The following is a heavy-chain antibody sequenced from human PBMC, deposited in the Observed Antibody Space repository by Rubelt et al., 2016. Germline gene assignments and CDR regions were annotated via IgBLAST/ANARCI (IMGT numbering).Heavy chain of an antibody. Sequence: EVQLVESGGVVVQPGGSLRLSCAASGFTFDDYTMHWVRQAPGKGLEWVSLISWDGGSTYYADSVKGQFTISSDNRKNSLYLQMNSLRTEDTALYYCAKENSADRTADYYYYGMDVWGQGTTVTVSS. D-gene: IGHD6-13*01. CDR3: AKENSADRTADYYYYGMDV. J-gene: IGHJ6*02. CDR2: ISWDGGST. V-gene: IGHV3-43*01. CDR1: GFTFDDYT.